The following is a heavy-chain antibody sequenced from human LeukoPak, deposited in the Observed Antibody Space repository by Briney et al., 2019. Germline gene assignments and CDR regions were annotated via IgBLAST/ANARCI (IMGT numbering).Heavy chain of an antibody. D-gene: IGHD1-1*01. J-gene: IGHJ6*03. CDR1: GYTFTSYY. CDR2: INPSGGST. V-gene: IGHV1-46*01. CDR3: ARELERPYYYMDV. Sequence: ASVKVSCKASGYTFTSYYMHWVRQAPGQGLEWMGIINPSGGSTSYAQKLQGRVTKTTDTSTSTAYMELRSLRSDDTAVYYCARELERPYYYMDVWGKGTTVTVSS.